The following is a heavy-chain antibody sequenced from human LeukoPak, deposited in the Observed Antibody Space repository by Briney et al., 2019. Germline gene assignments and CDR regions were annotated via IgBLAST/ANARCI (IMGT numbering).Heavy chain of an antibody. Sequence: EGSLRLSCAASGFTFSSYGMHWVRQAPGKGLEWVAVISYDGSNKYYADSVKGRFTISRDNSKNTLYLQMNSLRAEDTAVYYCAKGWVNYDILTGYRYWGQGTLVTVSS. J-gene: IGHJ4*02. CDR3: AKGWVNYDILTGYRY. V-gene: IGHV3-30*18. D-gene: IGHD3-9*01. CDR1: GFTFSSYG. CDR2: ISYDGSNK.